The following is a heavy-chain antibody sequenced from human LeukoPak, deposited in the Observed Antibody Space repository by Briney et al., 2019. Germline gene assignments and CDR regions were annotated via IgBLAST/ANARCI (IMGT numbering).Heavy chain of an antibody. D-gene: IGHD6-13*01. CDR1: GFTFTSYT. V-gene: IGHV3-48*04. CDR2: ISYSSSTI. J-gene: IGHJ4*02. Sequence: GGSLRLSCAASGFTFTSYTMNWVRQAPGKGLEWVSYISYSSSTIYYADSVKGRFTISRDDAKNSLYLQMNSLRAEDTAVYYCARCSPFDYWGQGTLVTVSS. CDR3: ARCSPFDY.